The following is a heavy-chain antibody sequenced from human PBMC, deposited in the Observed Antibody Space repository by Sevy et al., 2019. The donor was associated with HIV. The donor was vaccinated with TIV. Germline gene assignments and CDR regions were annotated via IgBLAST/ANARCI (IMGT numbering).Heavy chain of an antibody. CDR3: ARDCSSTSCLWGLDV. D-gene: IGHD2-2*01. CDR2: IKKDGSEK. V-gene: IGHV3-7*03. CDR1: GFTFSTYW. Sequence: EGSLRLSCAASGFTFSTYWMSWVRQAPGKGLEWVANIKKDGSEKYYVDSVKGRFTISRDNAKSSLYLQMKSLRAEDTAVYYCARDCSSTSCLWGLDVWGQGTTVTVSS. J-gene: IGHJ6*02.